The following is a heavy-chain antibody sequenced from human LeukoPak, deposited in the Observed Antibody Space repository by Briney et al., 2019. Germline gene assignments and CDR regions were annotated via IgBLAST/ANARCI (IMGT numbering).Heavy chain of an antibody. V-gene: IGHV1-69*13. CDR3: ASRRVTTFGSFWYFDL. J-gene: IGHJ2*01. Sequence: SVKVSCKASGGTFSSYAISWVRQAPGQGLEWMGGIIPIFGTANYAQKFQGRVTITADESTSTAYMELSSLRSEDTAVYYCASRRVTTFGSFWYFDLWGRGTLVTVSS. CDR1: GGTFSSYA. CDR2: IIPIFGTA. D-gene: IGHD4-11*01.